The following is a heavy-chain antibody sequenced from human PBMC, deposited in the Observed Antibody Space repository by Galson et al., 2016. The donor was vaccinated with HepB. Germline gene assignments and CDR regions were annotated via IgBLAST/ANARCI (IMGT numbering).Heavy chain of an antibody. V-gene: IGHV3-66*04. CDR1: GLSINSNY. Sequence: SLRLSCAVSGLSINSNYMTWVRQAPGKGPEWVSFLYSSGNTHYADSVKGRFTFSRDNSKNTLYLQMTSLTVDDTAVYYCARQDFAGVYFDYWGQGTLVTVSS. CDR2: LYSSGNT. CDR3: ARQDFAGVYFDY. D-gene: IGHD7-27*01. J-gene: IGHJ4*02.